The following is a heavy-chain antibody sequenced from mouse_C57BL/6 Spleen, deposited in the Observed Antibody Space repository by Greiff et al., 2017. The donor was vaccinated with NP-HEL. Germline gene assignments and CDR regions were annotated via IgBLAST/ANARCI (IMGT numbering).Heavy chain of an antibody. CDR1: GYSITSGYY. CDR2: ISYDGSN. CDR3: ARDYAAYYYAMDY. J-gene: IGHJ4*01. Sequence: EVKLQESGPGLVKPSQSLSLTCSVTGYSITSGYYWNWIRQFPGNKLEWMGYISYDGSNNYNPSLKNRISITRDTSKNQFFLKLNSVTTEDTATYYCARDYAAYYYAMDYWGQGTSVTVSS. D-gene: IGHD1-1*01. V-gene: IGHV3-6*01.